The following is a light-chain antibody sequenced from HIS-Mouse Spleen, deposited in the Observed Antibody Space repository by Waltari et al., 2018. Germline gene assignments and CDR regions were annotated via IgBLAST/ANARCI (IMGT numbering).Light chain of an antibody. J-gene: IGLJ2*01. CDR3: YSTDSSGNHRV. V-gene: IGLV3-10*01. CDR2: EDS. Sequence: SYELTQPPSVSVSTGQTATNTCSGDALPTKYPYWYQQKSGQAPVLVIYEDSKRPSGIPERFSGSSSGTMATLTISGAQVEDEADYYCYSTDSSGNHRVFGGGTKLTVL. CDR1: ALPTKY.